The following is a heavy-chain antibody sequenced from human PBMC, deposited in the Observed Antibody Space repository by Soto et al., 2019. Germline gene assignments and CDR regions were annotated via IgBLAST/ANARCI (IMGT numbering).Heavy chain of an antibody. CDR2: IHPKNGNT. CDR3: ARDKYYYGSGTKMSYGMDV. CDR1: GYTFTNYG. Sequence: ASVKVSCKASGYTFTNYGISWVRQAPGQGLEWMGWIHPKNGNTKDARKFQGRVTMTTDTSTSTAYMELRSLRSDDTAVYYCARDKYYYGSGTKMSYGMDVWGQGTTVTVSS. V-gene: IGHV1-18*01. D-gene: IGHD3-10*01. J-gene: IGHJ6*02.